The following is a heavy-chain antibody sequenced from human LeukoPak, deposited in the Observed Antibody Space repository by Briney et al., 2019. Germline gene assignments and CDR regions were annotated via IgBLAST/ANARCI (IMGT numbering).Heavy chain of an antibody. CDR1: GYRFTSYW. V-gene: IGHV5-51*01. D-gene: IGHD5-18*01. CDR3: ARQWYEDTAMVDY. CDR2: IYPGDSDT. J-gene: IGHJ4*02. Sequence: GESLKISCKGSGYRFTSYWIGWVRQMPGKGLEWMGIIYPGDSDTRYSPSFQGQVTVSADKSTSTAYLQWSSLKASDTAMYYCARQWYEDTAMVDYWGQGTLVTVSS.